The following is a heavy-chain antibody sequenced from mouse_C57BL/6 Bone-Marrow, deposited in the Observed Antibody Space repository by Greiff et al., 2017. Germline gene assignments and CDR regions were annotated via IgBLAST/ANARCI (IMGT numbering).Heavy chain of an antibody. J-gene: IGHJ2*01. CDR2: IDPSDSET. V-gene: IGHV1-52*01. D-gene: IGHD1-1*01. Sequence: QVQLQQSGAELVRPGSSVKLSCKASGYTFTSYWMHWVKQRPIQGLEWIGNIDPSDSETHYNQKFKDKATLTVDKSSSTAYMQLRSLTSEDSAVXFCARDYDGSSYCFDYWGQGTTLTVSA. CDR1: GYTFTSYW. CDR3: ARDYDGSSYCFDY.